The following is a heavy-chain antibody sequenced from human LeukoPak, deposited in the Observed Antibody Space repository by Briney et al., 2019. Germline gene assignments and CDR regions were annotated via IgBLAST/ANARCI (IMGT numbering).Heavy chain of an antibody. CDR3: AKGGTGSTDWFDP. V-gene: IGHV3-23*01. J-gene: IGHJ5*02. Sequence: GGSLRLSCAASGFTFSSYAMSWVRQAPGKGLEWVSVIRGSGGSTYYADSVKGRVTISRDNSKNTLYLQMKSLRAEDTAVYYCAKGGTGSTDWFDPWGQGTLVTVSS. CDR2: IRGSGGST. D-gene: IGHD1-7*01. CDR1: GFTFSSYA.